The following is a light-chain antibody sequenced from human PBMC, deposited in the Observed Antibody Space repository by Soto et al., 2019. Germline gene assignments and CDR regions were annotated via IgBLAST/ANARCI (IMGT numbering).Light chain of an antibody. V-gene: IGLV1-40*01. Sequence: QSVLTQPPSVSGAPGQRVTISCTGSTSNIGTRSDVHWFQQLPGTAPKLLIFDDNNRPSGVPDRFSGSKSGTSASLAITGLQAEDEADYYCQSYDNSLSGYVFGTGTKVTGL. CDR1: TSNIGTRSD. CDR3: QSYDNSLSGYV. CDR2: DDN. J-gene: IGLJ1*01.